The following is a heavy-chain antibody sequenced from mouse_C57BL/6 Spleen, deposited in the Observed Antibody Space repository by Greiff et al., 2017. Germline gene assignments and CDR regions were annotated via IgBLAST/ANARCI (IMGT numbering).Heavy chain of an antibody. CDR1: GFSLTNYG. D-gene: IGHD1-1*01. J-gene: IGHJ2*01. CDR2: IWRRGST. V-gene: IGHV2-5*01. Sequence: QVQLKQSGPGLVQPSQSLSITCTVSGFSLTNYGVHWVRQSPGKGLEWLGVIWRRGSTDYNAALMSRLSITKDNSKSQVFFKMNSLQADDTAIYYCAKNGGSSPYYFDFWGQGTTLTVSS. CDR3: AKNGGSSPYYFDF.